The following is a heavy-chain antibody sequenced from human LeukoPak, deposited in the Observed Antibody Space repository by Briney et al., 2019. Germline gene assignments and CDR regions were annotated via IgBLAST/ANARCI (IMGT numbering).Heavy chain of an antibody. CDR2: ISSSSSTI. CDR1: GFTFSSYG. J-gene: IGHJ4*02. D-gene: IGHD6-13*01. V-gene: IGHV3-48*04. CDR3: ARDVAYSAFDY. Sequence: GGSLRLSCAASGFTFSSYGMSWVRQAPGKGLEWVSYISSSSSTIYYADSVKGRFTISRDNSKNSFYLQMSSLRAEDTGVFYGARDVAYSAFDYWGQGTLVTVSS.